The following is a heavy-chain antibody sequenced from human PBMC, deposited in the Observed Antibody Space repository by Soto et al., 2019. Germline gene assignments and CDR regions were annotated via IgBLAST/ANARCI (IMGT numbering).Heavy chain of an antibody. CDR2: IYYTGST. J-gene: IGHJ4*02. CDR1: GASISSDDYS. Sequence: QVQLQESGPGLVKPSQTLSLTCTLSGASISSDDYSWSWVRQPPGMGLEWIGNIYYTGSTHYNPALQSPVIISLDTSKNQVTLKLESVTAADTAVYYCARDTWTGYIDHWGQGTLVTVSS. D-gene: IGHD5-18*01. V-gene: IGHV4-30-4*01. CDR3: ARDTWTGYIDH.